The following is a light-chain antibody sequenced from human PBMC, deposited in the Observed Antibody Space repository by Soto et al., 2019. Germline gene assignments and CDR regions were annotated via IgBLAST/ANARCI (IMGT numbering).Light chain of an antibody. CDR3: QSSDSSDHVV. J-gene: IGLJ2*01. CDR2: EDS. CDR1: SGSVASNY. V-gene: IGLV6-57*04. Sequence: NFMLTQPQFVSESPGKTVTISCTRSSGSVASNYVQWYQQRPGRAPTTVVVEDSQRPSGVPDRFSGSIDRTSNSASLTISALKTEDEADYYCQSSDSSDHVVFGGGTKLTVL.